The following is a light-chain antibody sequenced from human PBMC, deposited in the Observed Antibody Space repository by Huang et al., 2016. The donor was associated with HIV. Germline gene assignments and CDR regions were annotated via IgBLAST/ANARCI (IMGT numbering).Light chain of an antibody. CDR3: QQYNNWPRT. J-gene: IGKJ2*01. V-gene: IGKV3-15*01. CDR1: QGVSSN. Sequence: ERVLTQSPVTLSASPGDRATLSCRASQGVSSNLAWYQQKPGQAPRLLIHDASTRASDIPARFSGSGSDIEFTLTISSLQSEDSAVYYCQQYNNWPRTFGQGTKLEIK. CDR2: DAS.